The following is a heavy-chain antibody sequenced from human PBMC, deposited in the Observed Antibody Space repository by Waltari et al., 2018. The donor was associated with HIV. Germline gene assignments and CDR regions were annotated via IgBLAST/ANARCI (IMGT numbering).Heavy chain of an antibody. CDR1: GYTFSSYG. V-gene: IGHV1-18*01. Sequence: QVQLVQSGAEVKRPGASVKVSCKTSGYTFSSYGISWVRQAPGKGLEWMGWISSSNINTKYAQNFLGRVTMTTDTSTNTAYLELRSLRSDDTAVYYCVKEGYCSGGSCYSGSLDIWGQGTKVTVSS. D-gene: IGHD2-15*01. CDR2: ISSSNINT. CDR3: VKEGYCSGGSCYSGSLDI. J-gene: IGHJ3*02.